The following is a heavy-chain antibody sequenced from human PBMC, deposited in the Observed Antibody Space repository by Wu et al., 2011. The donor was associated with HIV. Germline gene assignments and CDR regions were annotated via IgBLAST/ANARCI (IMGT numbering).Heavy chain of an antibody. CDR3: ARDGYCISTRCYDGTLDY. D-gene: IGHD2-2*03. CDR1: GYTFTSYY. J-gene: IGHJ4*02. CDR2: ISVYNGNT. V-gene: IGHV1-18*04. Sequence: QVQLVQSGAEVKKPGASVKVSCKAFGYTFTSYYMHWVRQAPGQGLEWMGWISVYNGNTKYAQKLQGRVTMTIDRSTSTAYMELRSLRPDETAVYYCARDGYCISTRCYDGTLDYWGQGTLVTVSS.